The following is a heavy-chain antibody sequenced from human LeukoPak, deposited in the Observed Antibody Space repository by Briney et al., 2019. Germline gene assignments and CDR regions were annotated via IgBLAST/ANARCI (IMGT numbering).Heavy chain of an antibody. CDR2: IKNGRT. Sequence: GGSLSLSCAASGFTFSSYAMSWARHAPGKGLEWVSSIKNGRTYYADSGKGGFPISRDNSKNPLNLQMDTRKAKDTAVIYCAKEQVYGDGGKRSFDYWGQGSLVTVSS. CDR3: AKEQVYGDGGKRSFDY. D-gene: IGHD4-17*01. CDR1: GFTFSSYA. J-gene: IGHJ4*02. V-gene: IGHV3-23*01.